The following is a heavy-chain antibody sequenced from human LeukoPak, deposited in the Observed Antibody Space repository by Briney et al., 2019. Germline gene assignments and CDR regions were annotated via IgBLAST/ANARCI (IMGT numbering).Heavy chain of an antibody. V-gene: IGHV4-31*03. Sequence: PSQALSLTCTVSGGSISSGGYYWSWIRQHPGKGLEWIGYIYYSGSTYSNPSLKSRVTISVDTSKNQFSLKLSSVTAADTAVYYCARAGGDKHGGRFDPWGQGTLVTVSS. J-gene: IGHJ5*02. CDR2: IYYSGST. CDR1: GGSISSGGYY. CDR3: ARAGGDKHGGRFDP. D-gene: IGHD4-17*01.